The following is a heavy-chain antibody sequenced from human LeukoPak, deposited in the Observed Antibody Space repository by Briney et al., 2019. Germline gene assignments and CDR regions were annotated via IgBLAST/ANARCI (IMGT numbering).Heavy chain of an antibody. V-gene: IGHV4-38-2*02. D-gene: IGHD2-15*01. CDR3: ARDHIVVANYYFYYYGMDV. J-gene: IGHJ6*04. CDR2: IYHSGST. Sequence: SETLSLTCAVSGYSISSGYYWGWIRQPPGKGLEWIGSIYHSGSTYYNPSLKSRATISVETSKNQFSLKLSSVTAADTAVYYCARDHIVVANYYFYYYGMDVWGKGTTVTVSS. CDR1: GYSISSGYY.